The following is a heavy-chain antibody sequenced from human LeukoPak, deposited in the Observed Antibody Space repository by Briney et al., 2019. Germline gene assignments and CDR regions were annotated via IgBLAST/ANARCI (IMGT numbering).Heavy chain of an antibody. D-gene: IGHD3-9*01. CDR3: AKDPTPVGGRHDWLLDS. J-gene: IGHJ5*02. V-gene: IGHV3-30-3*01. Sequence: GGSLRLSCAASGFTFSSYTVHWVRQAPGKGLEWVAVISYDGNNKYYADSVKGRFTISRDNSKNTLYLQMNYLRAEDTAVYYCAKDPTPVGGRHDWLLDSWGQGTLVTVSS. CDR2: ISYDGNNK. CDR1: GFTFSSYT.